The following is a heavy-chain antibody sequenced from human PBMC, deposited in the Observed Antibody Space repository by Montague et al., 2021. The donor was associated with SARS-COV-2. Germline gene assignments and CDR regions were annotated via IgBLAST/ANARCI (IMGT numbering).Heavy chain of an antibody. V-gene: IGHV4-39*07. CDR3: ARDTRIAMLVVVTRYGLDV. CDR1: GGASSRSSEY. Sequence: SETLSLTCTVSGGASSRSSEYWGWIRQPPGKGLEWIGSIYYTGSTYYNPSLKSRVTISVDTSKNQFSLKLSSVTAADTAVYYCARDTRIAMLVVVTRYGLDVWGQGTTVTVSS. CDR2: IYYTGST. D-gene: IGHD3-22*01. J-gene: IGHJ6*02.